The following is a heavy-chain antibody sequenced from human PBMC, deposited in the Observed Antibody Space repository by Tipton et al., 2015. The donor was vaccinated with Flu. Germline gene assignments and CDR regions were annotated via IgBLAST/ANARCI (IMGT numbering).Heavy chain of an antibody. D-gene: IGHD6-19*01. J-gene: IGHJ4*02. CDR2: IRHDGSDK. CDR1: GFTFSGYG. V-gene: IGHV3-30*02. Sequence: GSLRLSCAASGFTFSGYGMHWVRQAPGKGLEWVAFIRHDGSDKYYADSVKGRFTIARDDSSSALYLLMKSLRPEDTAIYYCAKDGWDTSGWYPFDYWGQGTLVTVSS. CDR3: AKDGWDTSGWYPFDY.